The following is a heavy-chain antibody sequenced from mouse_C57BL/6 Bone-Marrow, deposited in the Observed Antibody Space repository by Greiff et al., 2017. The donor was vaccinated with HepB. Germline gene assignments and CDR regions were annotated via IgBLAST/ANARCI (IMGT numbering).Heavy chain of an antibody. J-gene: IGHJ3*01. Sequence: EVQLMESGPGLVKPSQSLSLTCSVTGYSITSGYYWNWIRQFPGNKLEWMGYISYDGSNNYNPSLKNRISITRDTSKNQFFLKLNSVTTEDTATYYCARDLDYYGRFAYWGQGTLVTVSA. CDR2: ISYDGSN. V-gene: IGHV3-6*01. CDR1: GYSITSGYY. D-gene: IGHD1-1*01. CDR3: ARDLDYYGRFAY.